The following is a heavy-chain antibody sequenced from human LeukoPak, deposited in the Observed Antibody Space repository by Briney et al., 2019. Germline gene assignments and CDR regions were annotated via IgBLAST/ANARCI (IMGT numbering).Heavy chain of an antibody. CDR1: GYTFTSYY. D-gene: IGHD3-3*01. Sequence: ASAKVSCKASGYTFTSYYMHWVRQAPGQGLEWMGIINPSGGSTSYAQKFQGRVTMTRDTSTSTVYMELSSLRSEDTAVYYCARGPRGRFLEWLFRRFHWFDPWGQGTLVTVSS. CDR2: INPSGGST. V-gene: IGHV1-46*03. J-gene: IGHJ5*02. CDR3: ARGPRGRFLEWLFRRFHWFDP.